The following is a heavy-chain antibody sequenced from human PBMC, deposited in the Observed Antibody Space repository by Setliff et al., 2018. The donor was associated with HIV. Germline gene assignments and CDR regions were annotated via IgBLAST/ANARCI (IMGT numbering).Heavy chain of an antibody. CDR2: IKEDGSEQ. J-gene: IGHJ4*02. CDR3: ARDVAVASFFNY. D-gene: IGHD6-19*01. Sequence: HPGGSLRLSCAASGVTVSKNYMSWVRQAPGKGLEWVANIKEDGSEQYYMDSVKGRFTISRDNAKNSLYLQMSSLRAEDTAVYYCARDVAVASFFNYWGQGTLVTVSS. V-gene: IGHV3-7*05. CDR1: GVTVSKNY.